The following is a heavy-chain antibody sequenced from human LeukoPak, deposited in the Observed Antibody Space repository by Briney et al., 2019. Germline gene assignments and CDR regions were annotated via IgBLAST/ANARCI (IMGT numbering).Heavy chain of an antibody. V-gene: IGHV1-69*05. D-gene: IGHD1/OR15-1a*01. CDR1: GYTFTSYG. CDR2: IIPIFGTA. J-gene: IGHJ4*02. Sequence: ASVKVSCKASGYTFTSYGISWVRQAPGQGLEWMGGIIPIFGTANYAQKFQGRVTITTDESTSTAYMELSSLRSEDTAVYYCAEGEHADYWGQGTLVTVSS. CDR3: AEGEHADY.